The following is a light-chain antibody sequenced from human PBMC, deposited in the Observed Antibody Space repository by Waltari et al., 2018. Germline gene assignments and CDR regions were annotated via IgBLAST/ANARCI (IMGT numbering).Light chain of an antibody. J-gene: IGKJ2*01. CDR3: QQYGSSQLT. Sequence: IAMTHSPATLSVSPGASATLSCRASQSISTNLPCFQEKPGHAPRLLIYGASTRATGVPARFSGSGYGTYFTLTISRLEPEDFAVYYCQQYGSSQLTFGQGTKLEIK. CDR1: QSISTN. V-gene: IGKV3-15*01. CDR2: GAS.